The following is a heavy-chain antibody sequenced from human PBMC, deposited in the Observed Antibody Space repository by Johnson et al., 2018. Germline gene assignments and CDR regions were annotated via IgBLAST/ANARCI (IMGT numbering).Heavy chain of an antibody. CDR2: IYYSGST. CDR1: GGSISSYY. J-gene: IGHJ6*03. CDR3: ARKGRDYYYYMDV. Sequence: QVQLQESGPGLVKPSETLSLTCTVSGGSISSYYWSWIRQPPGKGLEWIGYIYYSGSTNYNPSLKSRVTISVDTSKNQFSLKLSSETAADTAVYYCARKGRDYYYYMDVWGKGTTVTVSS. V-gene: IGHV4-59*01. D-gene: IGHD1-26*01.